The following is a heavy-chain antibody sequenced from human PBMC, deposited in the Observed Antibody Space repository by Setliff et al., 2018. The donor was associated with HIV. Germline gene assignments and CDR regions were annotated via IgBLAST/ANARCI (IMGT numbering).Heavy chain of an antibody. CDR3: ARHGVDDTSANYFRFGVHDH. CDR1: GGSVSSSSSY. D-gene: IGHD3-22*01. V-gene: IGHV4-39*01. CDR2: VCYSRSS. J-gene: IGHJ4*02. Sequence: PSLTCTVSGGSVSSSSSYWGWIRQPPGKGLEWIGNVCYSRSSYYNPSLKSRVTISVDTSKNQFSLKLSSVTAADTAVYYCARHGVDDTSANYFRFGVHDHWGQGTLVTVS.